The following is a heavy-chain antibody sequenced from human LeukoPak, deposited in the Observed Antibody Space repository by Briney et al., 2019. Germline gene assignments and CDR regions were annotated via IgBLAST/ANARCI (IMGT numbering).Heavy chain of an antibody. Sequence: QSGGSLRLSCAASGFTFSSYGMHWVRQAPGKGLEWVAVIWYDGSNKYYADSVKGRFTISRDNSKSTLYLQMNSLRAEDTAVYYCARQGSGSYYNLYYYYYYGMDVWGQGTTVTVSS. D-gene: IGHD3-10*01. CDR1: GFTFSSYG. V-gene: IGHV3-33*01. CDR3: ARQGSGSYYNLYYYYYYGMDV. J-gene: IGHJ6*02. CDR2: IWYDGSNK.